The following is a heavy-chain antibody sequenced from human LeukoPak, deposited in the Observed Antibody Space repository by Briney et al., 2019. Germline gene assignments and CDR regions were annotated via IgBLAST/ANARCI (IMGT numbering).Heavy chain of an antibody. V-gene: IGHV3-23*01. Sequence: PGGSLRLSCAASGFTFSSYAMSWVRQAPGKGLEWVSAISGSGGSTYYADSVKGRFTISRDNSKNTLYLQMNSLRAEDTAVYYCAKAARYYYDSSGYYYYYYYYMDVWGKGTTVTISS. D-gene: IGHD3-22*01. CDR3: AKAARYYYDSSGYYYYYYYYMDV. CDR2: ISGSGGST. J-gene: IGHJ6*03. CDR1: GFTFSSYA.